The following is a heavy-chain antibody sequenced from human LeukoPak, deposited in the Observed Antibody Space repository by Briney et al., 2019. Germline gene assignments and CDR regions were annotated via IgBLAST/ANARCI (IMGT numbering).Heavy chain of an antibody. V-gene: IGHV4-59*08. CDR3: ARNTAALSHTTS. CDR2: IYYSGST. J-gene: IGHJ4*02. CDR1: GGSISSYY. Sequence: PSETLSLACTVPGGSISSYYWSWIRQPPGKGLEWIGYIYYSGSTNYKPSLKRRVTISVDTSKTQFSLKLSSVTAADTAVYYCARNTAALSHTTSWGQGTLVTVLS. D-gene: IGHD6-13*01.